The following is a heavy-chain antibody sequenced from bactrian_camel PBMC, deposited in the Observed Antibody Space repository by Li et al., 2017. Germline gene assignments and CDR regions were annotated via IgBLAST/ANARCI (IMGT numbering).Heavy chain of an antibody. Sequence: HVQLVESGGGSVQAGRSLRLSCVSSANIRASYCMGWFRQAPGKEREGVAAVYTSDGHTYYADSVTGRFTISQDFAKNTLYLQMNSLKPDDSAMYYCAASFGYCHTLAEALFRYWGQGTQVTVS. CDR2: VYTSDGHT. D-gene: IGHD2*01. CDR3: AASFGYCHTLAEALFRY. J-gene: IGHJ6*01. V-gene: IGHV3S54*01. CDR1: ANIRASYC.